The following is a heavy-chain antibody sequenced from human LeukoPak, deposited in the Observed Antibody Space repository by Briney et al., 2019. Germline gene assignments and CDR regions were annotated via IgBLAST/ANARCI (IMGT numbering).Heavy chain of an antibody. J-gene: IGHJ3*02. CDR1: GGSISSGGYY. Sequence: PSETLSLTFTVSGGSISSGGYYWSWIRHHPGKGLKRLGYIFYGGRTYYNPSLKTRHTITLATSKNQFSLKLRSVTAADTAVYYCATGDAGGAFDIWGQGTIITVTS. D-gene: IGHD2-21*01. V-gene: IGHV4-31*03. CDR3: ATGDAGGAFDI. CDR2: IFYGGRT.